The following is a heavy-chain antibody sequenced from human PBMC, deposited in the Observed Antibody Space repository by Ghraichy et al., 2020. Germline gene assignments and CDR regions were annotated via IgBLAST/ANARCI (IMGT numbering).Heavy chain of an antibody. CDR3: AKRENMVRPPFEY. Sequence: GESLNISCVASGFNFKDYSMIWVRQAPGKGLECISYISGSGGTTNYADSVKGRFTISRDNSQNTLYLQMNSLRAEDTAVYYCAKRENMVRPPFEYWGQGSLVTVSS. CDR2: ISGSGGTT. CDR1: GFNFKDYS. D-gene: IGHD3-10*01. V-gene: IGHV3-23*01. J-gene: IGHJ4*02.